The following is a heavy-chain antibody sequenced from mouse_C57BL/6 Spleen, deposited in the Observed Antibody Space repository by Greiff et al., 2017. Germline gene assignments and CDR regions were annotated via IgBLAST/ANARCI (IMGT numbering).Heavy chain of an antibody. J-gene: IGHJ3*01. CDR2: INPYSSTI. Sequence: EASAVDFSRYWMSWVRRAPGKGLEWIGEINPYSSTINYAPSLKDKFIISRDNAKNTLYLQMSKVRSEDTALYYCARLANWEAWFAYWGQGTLVTVSA. V-gene: IGHV4-1*01. CDR3: ARLANWEAWFAY. D-gene: IGHD4-1*01. CDR1: AVDFSRYW.